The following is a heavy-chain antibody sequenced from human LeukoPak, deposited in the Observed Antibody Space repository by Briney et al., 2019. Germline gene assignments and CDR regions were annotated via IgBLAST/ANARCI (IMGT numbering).Heavy chain of an antibody. CDR3: AKDQSPLDTAMVCDY. D-gene: IGHD5-18*01. Sequence: GGSLRLSCAASGFTFSSYAMSWVRQAPGKGLEWVSAISGSGGSTYYADSVRGRFTISRDNSKNTLYLQMNSLRAEDTAVYYCAKDQSPLDTAMVCDYWGQGTLATVSS. CDR2: ISGSGGST. V-gene: IGHV3-23*01. CDR1: GFTFSSYA. J-gene: IGHJ4*02.